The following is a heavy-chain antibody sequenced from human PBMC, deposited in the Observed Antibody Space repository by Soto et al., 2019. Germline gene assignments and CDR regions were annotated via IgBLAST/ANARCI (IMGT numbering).Heavy chain of an antibody. V-gene: IGHV1-18*01. Sequence: QVQLVQSGAEVKKPGASVKVSCKASGYTFTSYGISWVRQAPGQGLEWMGWISAYNGNTNYAQKLQGRVTMTTDTSTSTAYLELRGLRSGDSAVYYRARGFGSGEYFDYWGQGPLVTVSS. CDR3: ARGFGSGEYFDY. CDR1: GYTFTSYG. D-gene: IGHD3-16*01. J-gene: IGHJ4*02. CDR2: ISAYNGNT.